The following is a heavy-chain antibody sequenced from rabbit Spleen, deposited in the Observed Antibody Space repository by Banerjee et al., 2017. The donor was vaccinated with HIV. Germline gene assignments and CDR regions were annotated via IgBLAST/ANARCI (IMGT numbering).Heavy chain of an antibody. J-gene: IGHJ4*01. CDR2: IYAGSSGST. D-gene: IGHD4-1*01. V-gene: IGHV1S40*01. CDR1: GFSFSSSYW. CDR3: ARETSSGWGVVSYYFNL. Sequence: QSLEESGGDLVKPGASLILTCTASGFSFSSSYWICWVRQAPGKGLEWIACIYAGSSGSTYYASWAKGRFTISKTSSTTVTLQMTSLTAADTAIYFCARETSSGWGVVSYYFNLWGPGTLVTVS.